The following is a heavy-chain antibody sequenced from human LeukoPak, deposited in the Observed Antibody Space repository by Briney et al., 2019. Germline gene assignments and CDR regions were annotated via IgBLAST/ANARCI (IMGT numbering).Heavy chain of an antibody. D-gene: IGHD6-13*01. V-gene: IGHV4-59*08. CDR2: IYYSGST. Sequence: PSETLSLTCTASGGSISSYYWSWIRQPPGKGLEWIGYIYYSGSTNYNPSLKSRVTISVDTSKNQFSLKLSSVTAADTAVYYCARQTYSSSWYRIYWFDPWGQGTLVTVSS. CDR1: GGSISSYY. J-gene: IGHJ5*02. CDR3: ARQTYSSSWYRIYWFDP.